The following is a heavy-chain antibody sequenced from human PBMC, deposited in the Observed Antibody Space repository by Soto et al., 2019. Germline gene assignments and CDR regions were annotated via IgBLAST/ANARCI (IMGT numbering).Heavy chain of an antibody. V-gene: IGHV4-4*02. J-gene: IGHJ6*02. CDR1: GCSISSSNW. CDR3: ARVSGSYYYGMDV. Sequence: PSETLSLTCAVSGCSISSSNWWSWVRQPPGKGLEWIGEIYHSGSTNYNPSLKRRVTISVDKSKNQFSLKLSSVTAADTAVYYCARVSGSYYYGMDVWGQGTTVTVS. D-gene: IGHD3-10*01. CDR2: IYHSGST.